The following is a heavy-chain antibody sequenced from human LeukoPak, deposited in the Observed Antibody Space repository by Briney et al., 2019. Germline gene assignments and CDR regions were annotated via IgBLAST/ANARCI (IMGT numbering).Heavy chain of an antibody. CDR3: ARFGREYYYDSSGYLDY. D-gene: IGHD3-22*01. J-gene: IGHJ4*02. CDR2: IYYSGST. CDR1: GGSISSYY. V-gene: IGHV4-59*01. Sequence: SETLSLTCTVSGGSISSYYWSRIRQPPGKGLEWIGYIYYSGSTDYNPSLKSRVTISVDTSKNQFSLKLSSVTAADTAVYYCARFGREYYYDSSGYLDYWGQGTLVTVSS.